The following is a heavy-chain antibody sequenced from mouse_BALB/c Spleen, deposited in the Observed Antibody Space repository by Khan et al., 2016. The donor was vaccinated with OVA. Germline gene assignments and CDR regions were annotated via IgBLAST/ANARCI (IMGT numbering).Heavy chain of an antibody. CDR2: ISNGGGKN. CDR1: GFTFSDYY. Sequence: EVELVESGGGLVQPGGSLKLSCATSGFTFSDYYMYWVRQTPEKRLEWVAYISNGGGKNYYPATDTDRSTISRDNAKKNLCQQMCRLKSEDTAVYYCKSQLYEGMDYWGQGTSVTVSS. V-gene: IGHV5-12*02. J-gene: IGHJ4*01. CDR3: KSQLYEGMDY. D-gene: IGHD2-12*01.